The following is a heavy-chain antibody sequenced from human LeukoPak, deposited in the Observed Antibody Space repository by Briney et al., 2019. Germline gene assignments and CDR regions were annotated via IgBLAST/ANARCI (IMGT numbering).Heavy chain of an antibody. D-gene: IGHD3-3*01. V-gene: IGHV3-21*01. CDR2: ISSSSSYI. Sequence: PGGSLRLSCAASGFTFSSYSMNWVRQAPGKGLEWVSSISSSSSYIYYADSVKGRFTISRDNAKNSLYLQMNSLRAEDTAVYYCARAIFGVAKIPGAFDIWGQGTMVTVSS. CDR3: ARAIFGVAKIPGAFDI. J-gene: IGHJ3*02. CDR1: GFTFSSYS.